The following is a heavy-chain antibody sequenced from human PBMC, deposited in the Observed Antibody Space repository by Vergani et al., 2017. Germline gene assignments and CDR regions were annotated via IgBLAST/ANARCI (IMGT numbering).Heavy chain of an antibody. CDR3: AGGGSIAAPSYLYYFYMDV. CDR2: IIPIFGTT. CDR1: GGTFSSNS. D-gene: IGHD6-6*01. Sequence: QGQLAQSGAEVKKPGSSVKVSCKASGGTFSSNSISWVRQAPGQGLEWMGRIIPIFGTTSYAQKFQGRVTILADESTSTAYMELSSLRSDDTAVYYCAGGGSIAAPSYLYYFYMDVWGKGTSVTVSS. J-gene: IGHJ6*03. V-gene: IGHV1-69*13.